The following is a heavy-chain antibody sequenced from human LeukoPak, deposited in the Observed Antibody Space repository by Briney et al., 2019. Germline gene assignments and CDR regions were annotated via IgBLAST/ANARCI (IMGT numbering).Heavy chain of an antibody. V-gene: IGHV1-18*01. D-gene: IGHD3-10*01. CDR3: ARAPQAYYGWDY. Sequence: ASVKVSCKAFGYTFSSNGISWVRQAPGQGLEWMGWISAYNGNTNYAQELQGRVTITTDTSTSTAYMELRSLRSDDTAVYYCARAPQAYYGWDYWGQGTLVTVSS. CDR1: GYTFSSNG. CDR2: ISAYNGNT. J-gene: IGHJ4*02.